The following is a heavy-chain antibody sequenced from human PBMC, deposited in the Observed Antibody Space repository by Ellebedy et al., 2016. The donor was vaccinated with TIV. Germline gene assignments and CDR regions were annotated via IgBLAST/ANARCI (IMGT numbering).Heavy chain of an antibody. CDR2: IKSETDGETT. Sequence: PGGSLRLSCAASGFSFSDAWMSWVRQAPGKGLEWVGRIKSETDGETTHYAAPVKGRFSISRDDSKNTLFLEMKRLKTEDTAVYYCTTDLKWAALWYFDLWGRGTLVTVSS. CDR3: TTDLKWAALWYFDL. V-gene: IGHV3-15*01. D-gene: IGHD2-8*01. CDR1: GFSFSDAW. J-gene: IGHJ2*01.